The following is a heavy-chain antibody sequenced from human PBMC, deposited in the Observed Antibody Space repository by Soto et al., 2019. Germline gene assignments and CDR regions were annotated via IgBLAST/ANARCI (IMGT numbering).Heavy chain of an antibody. CDR2: IWYDGSNK. J-gene: IGHJ3*02. CDR1: GFTFSSYG. V-gene: IGHV3-33*01. Sequence: GGSLRLSCAASGFTFSSYGMHWVRQAPGKGLEWVAVIWYDGSNKYYADSVKGRFTISRDNSKNTLYLQMNSLRAEDTSVYYSARDRYSISWKDFDIWGQGTMVTVSS. D-gene: IGHD6-13*01. CDR3: ARDRYSISWKDFDI.